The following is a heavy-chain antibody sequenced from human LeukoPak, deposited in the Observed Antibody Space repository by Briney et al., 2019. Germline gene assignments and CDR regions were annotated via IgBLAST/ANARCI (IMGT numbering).Heavy chain of an antibody. CDR1: GFTFTNYW. D-gene: IGHD6-6*01. Sequence: GGSLRLSCAAPGFTFTNYWMIWVRQAPGKGLEGVANINEDGSEKYYVGSVEGRFTISRDNARNSVFLQMNSLRGDDTAMYYCASSSYSSSSYWGQGTLVTVSS. V-gene: IGHV3-7*01. J-gene: IGHJ4*02. CDR2: INEDGSEK. CDR3: ASSSYSSSSY.